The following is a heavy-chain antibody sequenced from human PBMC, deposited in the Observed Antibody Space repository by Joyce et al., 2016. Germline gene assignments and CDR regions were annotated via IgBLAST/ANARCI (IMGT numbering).Heavy chain of an antibody. V-gene: IGHV3-53*01. CDR1: GFTVSNNY. CDR2: FYSGGDT. Sequence: VQLVESGGGLIQPGGSLRLSCAASGFTVSNNYMTWVRQAPGKGLVWVSFFYSGGDTYYADSVKGRFTISRDKNTLYLQMNSLGVEDTAVYYCARVPGFHWGQGTLVTVSS. CDR3: ARVPGFH. J-gene: IGHJ4*02.